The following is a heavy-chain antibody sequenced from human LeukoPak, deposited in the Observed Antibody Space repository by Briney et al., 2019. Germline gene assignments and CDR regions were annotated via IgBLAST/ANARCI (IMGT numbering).Heavy chain of an antibody. J-gene: IGHJ4*02. D-gene: IGHD6-19*01. V-gene: IGHV1-24*01. CDR3: ATDSGVFGSSGWYDFDY. Sequence: GASVKVSCKVSGYTLTELSMHWVRQAPGKGPEWMGGFDPEDGETIYAQKFQGRVTMTEDTSTDTAYMELSSLRSEDTAVYYCATDSGVFGSSGWYDFDYWGQGTLVTVSS. CDR1: GYTLTELS. CDR2: FDPEDGET.